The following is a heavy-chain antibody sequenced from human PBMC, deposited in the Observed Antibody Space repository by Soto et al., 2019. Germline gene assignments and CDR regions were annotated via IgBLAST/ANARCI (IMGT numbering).Heavy chain of an antibody. CDR3: AREIVGATTGFDY. J-gene: IGHJ4*01. D-gene: IGHD1-26*01. V-gene: IGHV1-2*02. Sequence: ASVKVSCKASGYTFTGYYMHWVRQAPGQGLEWMGWINPTSGGTNYAQKFQGRVTMTSDTSISTAYMELSRLRSDDTAVYYCAREIVGATTGFDYWGHGTLVT. CDR1: GYTFTGYY. CDR2: INPTSGGT.